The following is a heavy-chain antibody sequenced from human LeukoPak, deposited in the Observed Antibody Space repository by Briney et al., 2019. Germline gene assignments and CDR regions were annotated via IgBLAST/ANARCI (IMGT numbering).Heavy chain of an antibody. J-gene: IGHJ4*02. CDR2: ISYDGSNK. CDR1: GFTFSSYA. D-gene: IGHD7-27*01. V-gene: IGHV3-30-3*01. Sequence: GRSLRLSCAASGFTFSSYAMHWVRQAPGKGLEGVAVISYDGSNKYYADSVKGRFTISRDNSKNTLYLQMNSLRAEDTAVYYCARDLNWGDSSLWGQGTLVTVSS. CDR3: ARDLNWGDSSL.